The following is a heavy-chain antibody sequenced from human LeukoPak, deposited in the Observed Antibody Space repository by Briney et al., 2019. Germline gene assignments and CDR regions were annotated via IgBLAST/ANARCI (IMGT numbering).Heavy chain of an antibody. V-gene: IGHV3-53*01. Sequence: GGSLRLSCAASGFSVSSNYMSWVRQAPGKGLEWVSVRNSGGTTHYADSVKGRFTISRDDSKNTLSLQMNSLRPEDTALYYWAKHFCTGLDCSLFDSWGQGTLVTVSS. CDR3: AKHFCTGLDCSLFDS. D-gene: IGHD3/OR15-3a*01. CDR2: RNSGGTT. CDR1: GFSVSSNY. J-gene: IGHJ4*02.